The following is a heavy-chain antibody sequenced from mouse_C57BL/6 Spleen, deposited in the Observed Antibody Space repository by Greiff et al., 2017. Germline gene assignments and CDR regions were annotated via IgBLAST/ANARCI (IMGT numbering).Heavy chain of an antibody. CDR1: GYAFSSYW. CDR3: ARYDNDDYFDY. V-gene: IGHV1-80*01. CDR2: INPGDGDT. D-gene: IGHD2-4*01. J-gene: IGHJ2*01. Sequence: QVQLQQSGAELVKPGASVKISCKASGYAFSSYWMNWVKQRPGKGLEWIGQINPGDGDTNYNGKFKGKATLTADKSSSTAYMQLSSLTSEDSAVYICARYDNDDYFDYWGQGTTLTVSS.